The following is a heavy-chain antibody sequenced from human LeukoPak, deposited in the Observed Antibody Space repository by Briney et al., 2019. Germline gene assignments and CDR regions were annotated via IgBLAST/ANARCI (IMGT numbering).Heavy chain of an antibody. Sequence: PGGSLRLSCAASGFTFSSYSMNWARQAPGKGLEWVSFISSGSSYKYYADSVKGRFTISRDNAKNSLYLQMNSLRAEDTAVYYCARKLEQWLVAPGDYWGQGTLVTVSS. CDR3: ARKLEQWLVAPGDY. CDR2: ISSGSSYK. V-gene: IGHV3-21*01. D-gene: IGHD6-19*01. J-gene: IGHJ4*02. CDR1: GFTFSSYS.